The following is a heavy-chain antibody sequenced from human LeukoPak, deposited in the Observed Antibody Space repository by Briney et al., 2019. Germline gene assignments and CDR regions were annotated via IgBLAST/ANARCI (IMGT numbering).Heavy chain of an antibody. CDR2: IYYSGGNT. Sequence: GGSLRLSCAASGFSFSTHAMSWVRQAPGKGLEWVSTIYYSGGNTYSADSVKGRFTISRDNAKNMLYLQMNSLRAEDTAIYYCAKDQGQAVVPRRFDYWGQGTLVTVSS. CDR3: AKDQGQAVVPRRFDY. V-gene: IGHV3-23*01. D-gene: IGHD4-23*01. J-gene: IGHJ4*02. CDR1: GFSFSTHA.